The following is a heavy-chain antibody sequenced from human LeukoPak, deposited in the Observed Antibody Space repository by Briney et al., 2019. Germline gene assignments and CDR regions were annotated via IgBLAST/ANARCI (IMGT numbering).Heavy chain of an antibody. V-gene: IGHV4-59*11. CDR1: GGSINSHY. CDR2: IYFTGST. D-gene: IGHD3-16*01. J-gene: IGHJ4*02. Sequence: KPSETLSLTCTVSGGSINSHYWSWIRQSPGKGLEWIGYIYFTGSTNYSPSLKSRVTMSVDRSKNQFSLNLRSVTAADTAVYFCARGLGRWDSDYWGQGTRVTVSS. CDR3: ARGLGRWDSDY.